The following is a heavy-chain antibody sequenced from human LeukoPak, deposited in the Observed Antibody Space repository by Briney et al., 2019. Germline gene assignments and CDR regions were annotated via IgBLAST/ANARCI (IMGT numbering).Heavy chain of an antibody. J-gene: IGHJ4*02. D-gene: IGHD1-7*01. CDR2: ISSSGSTI. V-gene: IGHV3-11*04. CDR1: GFTFSDYY. CDR3: ARAITGTTELYYFDY. Sequence: PGGSLRLSCAASGFTFSDYYMSWIRQAPGKGLEWVSYISSSGSTIYYADSVKGRFTISRDNAKNSLYLQMNSLRAEDTAVYYCARAITGTTELYYFDYWGQGTLVTVSS.